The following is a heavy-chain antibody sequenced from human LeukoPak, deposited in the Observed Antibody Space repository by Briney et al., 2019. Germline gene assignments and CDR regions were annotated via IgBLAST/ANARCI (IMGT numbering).Heavy chain of an antibody. CDR3: ARGHPFVVVTALAPGGEYYFDY. CDR2: IYYSGST. V-gene: IGHV4-30-4*01. J-gene: IGHJ4*02. D-gene: IGHD2-21*02. CDR1: GGSINSGDYY. Sequence: PSQTLSLTCIVSGGSINSGDYYWTWIRQPPGKGLEWIGHIYYSGSTHYNPSLKSRVTISVDTSKNQFSLKLSSVTAADTAVYYCARGHPFVVVTALAPGGEYYFDYWGQGTLVTVSS.